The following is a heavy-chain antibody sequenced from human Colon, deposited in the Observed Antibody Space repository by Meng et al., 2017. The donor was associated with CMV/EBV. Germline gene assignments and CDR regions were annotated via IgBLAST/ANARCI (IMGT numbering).Heavy chain of an antibody. CDR2: IYYSGST. CDR3: ARDRITIFGVVIIGYYGMDV. D-gene: IGHD3-3*01. V-gene: IGHV4-34*01. J-gene: IGHJ6*02. Sequence: SETLSLTCTVYGGSFSGYYWRWIRQPPGKGLEWIGSIYYSGSTYYNPSLKSRVTISVDTSKNQFSLKLSSVTAADTAVYYCARDRITIFGVVIIGYYGMDVWGQGTTVTVSS. CDR1: GGSFSGYY.